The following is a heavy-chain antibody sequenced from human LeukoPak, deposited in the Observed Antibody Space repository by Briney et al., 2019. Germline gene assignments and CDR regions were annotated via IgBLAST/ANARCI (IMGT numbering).Heavy chain of an antibody. CDR2: IIPILVSA. CDR1: GGIFNNYA. J-gene: IGHJ5*02. CDR3: ATYYYYSDSQTLGDR. D-gene: IGHD3-10*01. Sequence: ASVKVSCKASGGIFNNYAINWVRQAPGQGLEWLGGIIPILVSANYSQKFQGRVTISADKSTSTAYMELSSLRSEDTAVYYCATYYYYSDSQTLGDRWGQGTLVTASS. V-gene: IGHV1-69*10.